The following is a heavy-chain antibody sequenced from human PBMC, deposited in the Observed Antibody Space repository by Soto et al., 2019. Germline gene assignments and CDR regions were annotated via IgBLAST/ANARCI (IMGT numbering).Heavy chain of an antibody. D-gene: IGHD1-1*01. CDR1: GGSFSVHY. CDR2: INHSGST. Sequence: SETLSLTCAVYGGSFSVHYLSWIRQPPVKGLEWIGEINHSGSTNQNPSLKSRVSMSVDTSKNQFSLKLESVTAADTAVYYCARGAVQNDAPDKHYFDSWGQGTLVTVSS. CDR3: ARGAVQNDAPDKHYFDS. V-gene: IGHV4-34*01. J-gene: IGHJ4*02.